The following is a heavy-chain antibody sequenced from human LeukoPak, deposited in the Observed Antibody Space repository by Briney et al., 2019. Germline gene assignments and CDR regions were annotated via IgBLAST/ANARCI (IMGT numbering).Heavy chain of an antibody. V-gene: IGHV4-30-2*01. CDR3: ARAGQQLVRGGGFDY. J-gene: IGHJ4*02. CDR1: GGSISSGGYY. D-gene: IGHD6-13*01. Sequence: SETLSLTCTVSGGSISSGGYYWSWIRQPPGKGLEWIGYIYHSGSTYYNPSLKSRVTISVDRSKNQFSLKLSSVTAADTAVYYCARAGQQLVRGGGFDYWGQGTLVTVSS. CDR2: IYHSGST.